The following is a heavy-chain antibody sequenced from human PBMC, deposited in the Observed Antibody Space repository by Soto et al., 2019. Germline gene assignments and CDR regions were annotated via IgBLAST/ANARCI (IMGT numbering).Heavy chain of an antibody. J-gene: IGHJ6*02. V-gene: IGHV4-30-4*01. Sequence: QVQLQESGPGLVKPSQTLSLTCSVSGGSISSGSYYWSWIRQPPGTGLEWIGNIYYSGNTYYNPSLKSRLIISIDTSKNQLSLKVGSVTSAYTAGYDCASSALYGMDVLGLGTTVTV. CDR3: ASSALYGMDV. CDR2: IYYSGNT. CDR1: GGSISSGSYY.